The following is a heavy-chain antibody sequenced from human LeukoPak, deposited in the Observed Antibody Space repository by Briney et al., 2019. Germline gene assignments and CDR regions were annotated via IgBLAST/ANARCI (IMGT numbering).Heavy chain of an antibody. D-gene: IGHD2-21*01. CDR1: GGSFSAYY. CDR2: INHSGST. V-gene: IGHV4-34*01. Sequence: SETLSLTCAVYGGSFSAYYWSWIRQPPGKGLEWIGEINHSGSTNYNPSLKSRVNISVDTSKNQFSLKLSSVTAADTAVYYCARVSRLWWARDIWGQGTTVTVSS. CDR3: ARVSRLWWARDI. J-gene: IGHJ6*02.